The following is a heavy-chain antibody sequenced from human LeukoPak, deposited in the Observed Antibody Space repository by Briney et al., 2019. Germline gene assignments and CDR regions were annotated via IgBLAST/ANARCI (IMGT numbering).Heavy chain of an antibody. CDR2: FYYSGST. CDR3: ARETGLKDHYDSSGFDY. Sequence: SETLSLTCTVSGGSISSYHWSWIRQPPGKGLEWIGFFYYSGSTNYNPSLKSRVTISVDTSKNQFSLKLSSVTAADTAVYYCARETGLKDHYDSSGFDYWGQGTLVTVSS. J-gene: IGHJ4*02. V-gene: IGHV4-59*01. CDR1: GGSISSYH. D-gene: IGHD3-22*01.